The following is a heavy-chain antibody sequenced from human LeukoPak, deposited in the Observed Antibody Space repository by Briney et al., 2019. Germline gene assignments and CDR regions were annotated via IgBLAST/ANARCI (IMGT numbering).Heavy chain of an antibody. CDR2: IYYSGST. J-gene: IGHJ4*02. Sequence: SETLSLTCTVSGGSISSYYWSWIRQPPGKGLEWIGYIYYSGSTNYNPSLKSRVTISVDTSKNQFSLKLSSVTAADTAVYYCAAHSSSVSDYWGQGTLVTVSS. V-gene: IGHV4-59*01. CDR3: AAHSSSVSDY. CDR1: GGSISSYY. D-gene: IGHD6-13*01.